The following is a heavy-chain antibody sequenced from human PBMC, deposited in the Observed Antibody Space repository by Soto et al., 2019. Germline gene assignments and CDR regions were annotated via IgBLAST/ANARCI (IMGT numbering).Heavy chain of an antibody. CDR2: TYHSGNP. V-gene: IGHV4-30-2*01. Sequence: SETLSLTCDVSGDTISTGGYTWAWIRQPPGKALEWIGHTYHSGNPYYNPSLKSRVIISVDRSKNQYAMKLSSVPAADTGAYYIEKLPDYWGQAILVTVSA. J-gene: IGHJ4*02. D-gene: IGHD1-26*01. CDR3: EKLPDY. CDR1: GDTISTGGYT.